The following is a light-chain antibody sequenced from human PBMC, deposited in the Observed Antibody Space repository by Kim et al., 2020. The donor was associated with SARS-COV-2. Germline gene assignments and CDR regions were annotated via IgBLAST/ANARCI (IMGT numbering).Light chain of an antibody. V-gene: IGLV4-69*01. Sequence: ASVKLTCTLSSGHSSYAIAWHQQQPAKGPRYLMKLNSDGSHSKGDGIPDRFSGSSSGAERYLTISSLQSEDEADYYCQTWGTGHVVFGGGTQLTVL. J-gene: IGLJ2*01. CDR2: LNSDGSH. CDR3: QTWGTGHVV. CDR1: SGHSSYA.